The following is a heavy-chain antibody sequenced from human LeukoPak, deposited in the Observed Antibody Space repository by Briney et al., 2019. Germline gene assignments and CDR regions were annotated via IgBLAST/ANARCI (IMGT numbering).Heavy chain of an antibody. Sequence: GESLRISCKGSGYSFTNYWISWLRHMPGKGLEWMGKIGPRDSGVFYGPSFQGHVTISTDTSISTAYLQWSSLTASDTAMYYCATPRGYCNTTSCFFDYWGQGTLITVSS. V-gene: IGHV5-10-1*01. CDR3: ATPRGYCNTTSCFFDY. D-gene: IGHD2-2*01. J-gene: IGHJ4*02. CDR1: GYSFTNYW. CDR2: IGPRDSGV.